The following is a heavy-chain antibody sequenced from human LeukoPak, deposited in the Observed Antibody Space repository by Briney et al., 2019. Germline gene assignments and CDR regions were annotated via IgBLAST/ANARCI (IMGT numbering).Heavy chain of an antibody. V-gene: IGHV3-21*01. CDR3: VRIPNSAGFPNWFDS. Sequence: GGSLRLSCAASGFTFSTSTMNWVRQAPGRGLEWVSSICSSNDYIYYADSVKGRFTISIDNAKISLYLQIISLRAEDTAVFYCVRIPNSAGFPNWFDSWGQGTLVTVSS. CDR1: GFTFSTST. D-gene: IGHD6-19*01. J-gene: IGHJ5*01. CDR2: ICSSNDYI.